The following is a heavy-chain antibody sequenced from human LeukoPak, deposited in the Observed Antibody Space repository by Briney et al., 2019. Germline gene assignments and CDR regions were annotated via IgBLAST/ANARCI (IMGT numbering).Heavy chain of an antibody. J-gene: IGHJ5*02. CDR2: IYYSGST. CDR1: GGSISSYY. V-gene: IGHV4-59*01. Sequence: SETLSLTCTVSGGSISSYYWSWIRQPPGKGLEWIGYIYYSGSTNYNPSLKSRVTISVDTSKNQFSLKLSSVTAADTAVYYCARSDEWLRGDWFDPWGQGTLVTVSS. CDR3: ARSDEWLRGDWFDP. D-gene: IGHD5-12*01.